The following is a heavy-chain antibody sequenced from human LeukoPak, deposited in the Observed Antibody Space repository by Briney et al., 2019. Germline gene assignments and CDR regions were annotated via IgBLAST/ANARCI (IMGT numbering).Heavy chain of an antibody. D-gene: IGHD6-19*01. CDR3: AKDLIAVATYYFDY. Sequence: PGGSLRLSWAASGFTFSSFGMNWVRQAPGKGLGWVSSISSSSSYIYYADSVKGRFTISRDNAKNSLYLQMNSLRAEDTAVYYCAKDLIAVATYYFDYWGQGTLVTVSS. J-gene: IGHJ4*02. V-gene: IGHV3-21*04. CDR1: GFTFSSFG. CDR2: ISSSSSYI.